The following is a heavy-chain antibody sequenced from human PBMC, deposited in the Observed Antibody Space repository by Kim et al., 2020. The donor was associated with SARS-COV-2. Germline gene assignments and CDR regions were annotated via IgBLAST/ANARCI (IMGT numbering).Heavy chain of an antibody. V-gene: IGHV1-3*01. CDR3: AFSGSYFFGAFDI. D-gene: IGHD1-26*01. Sequence: YSQKFQGRVTITRDTSASTAYMELSSLRSEDTAVYYCAFSGSYFFGAFDIWGQGTMVTVSS. J-gene: IGHJ3*02.